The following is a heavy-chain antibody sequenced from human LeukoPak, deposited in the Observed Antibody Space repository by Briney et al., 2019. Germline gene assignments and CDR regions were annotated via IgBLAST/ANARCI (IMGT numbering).Heavy chain of an antibody. CDR1: GYTFTSYY. D-gene: IGHD1-7*01. CDR2: INPSGGST. CDR3: ARDTALELSFDY. V-gene: IGHV1-46*01. Sequence: GASVTVSCTASGYTFTSYYMHWVRQAPGQGLEWMGIINPSGGSTSYAQKFQGRVTMTRDTSTSTVYMELSSLRSEDTAVYYCARDTALELSFDYWGQGTLVTVSS. J-gene: IGHJ4*02.